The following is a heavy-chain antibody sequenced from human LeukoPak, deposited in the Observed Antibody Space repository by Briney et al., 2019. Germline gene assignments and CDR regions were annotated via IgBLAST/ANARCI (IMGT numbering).Heavy chain of an antibody. CDR1: GFTFSSYS. D-gene: IGHD5-24*01. V-gene: IGHV3-21*01. J-gene: IGHJ4*02. CDR3: AREREREALDY. Sequence: GGSLRLSCAASGFTFSSYSMNWVRQAPGKGLEWVSFISSSSSYIYYADSVKGRFTISRDNAKNSLYLQMNSLRAEDTAVYYCAREREREALDYWGQGTLVTVSS. CDR2: ISSSSSYI.